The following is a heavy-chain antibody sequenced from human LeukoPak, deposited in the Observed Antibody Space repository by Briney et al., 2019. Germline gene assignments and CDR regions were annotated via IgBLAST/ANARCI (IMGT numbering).Heavy chain of an antibody. D-gene: IGHD4-11*01. J-gene: IGHJ4*02. CDR3: AKDAQRGFDYSNSLDK. Sequence: PGESLRLSCATSGFTFSHYCMHWIRQPPGKGLEWVAVIWSDGTNTYYGAPVKGRSTISRNNFQRMVYLQMTSLRAEDTAVYYCAKDAQRGFDYSNSLDKWGQGTLVTVSS. CDR1: GFTFSHYC. CDR2: IWSDGTNT. V-gene: IGHV3-33*06.